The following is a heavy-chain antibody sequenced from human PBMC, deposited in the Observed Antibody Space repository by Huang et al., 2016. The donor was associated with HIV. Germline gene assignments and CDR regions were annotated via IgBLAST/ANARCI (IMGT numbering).Heavy chain of an antibody. J-gene: IGHJ4*02. CDR1: GYSFTTDA. V-gene: IGHV1-3*01. CDR3: AREFVIFGAPLWPAY. D-gene: IGHD2-21*01. Sequence: QVQLVQSGAEVKKPGASVKVSCKASGYSFTTDALHWVRQAPGHRLEGMGWSNPGNGNQNYSQKFQGRVTSTRDTSASTVYMEVSSLTFEDTAVYYCAREFVIFGAPLWPAYWGQGTLISVSS. CDR2: SNPGNGNQ.